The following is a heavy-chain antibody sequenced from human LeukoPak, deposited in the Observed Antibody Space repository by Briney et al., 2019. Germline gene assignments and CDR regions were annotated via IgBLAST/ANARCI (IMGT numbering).Heavy chain of an antibody. CDR3: ASSLPGSGYDFHY. J-gene: IGHJ4*02. CDR2: INHSGST. D-gene: IGHD5-12*01. Sequence: SETLSLTCAVYGGSFSGYYWSWIRQPPGKGLEWIGEINHSGSTNYNPSLKSRVTISVDTSKNQFSLKLSSVTAADTAVYYCASSLPGSGYDFHYWGQGTLVTVSS. V-gene: IGHV4-34*01. CDR1: GGSFSGYY.